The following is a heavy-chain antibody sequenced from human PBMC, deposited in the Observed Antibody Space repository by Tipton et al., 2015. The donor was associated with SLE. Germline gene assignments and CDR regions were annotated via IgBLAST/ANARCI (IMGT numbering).Heavy chain of an antibody. CDR1: GLTFSSYG. V-gene: IGHV3-30*02. Sequence: SLRLSCAVSGLTFSSYGMHWVRQAPGKGLEWVAFIRYDGSNSYYADSVKGRFTMSRDNSKNTLSLQMNTLRTEDTAVYFCAAPGGYSGYDWDLDHWGRGTLVSVSS. CDR3: AAPGGYSGYDWDLDH. D-gene: IGHD5-12*01. J-gene: IGHJ4*02. CDR2: IRYDGSNS.